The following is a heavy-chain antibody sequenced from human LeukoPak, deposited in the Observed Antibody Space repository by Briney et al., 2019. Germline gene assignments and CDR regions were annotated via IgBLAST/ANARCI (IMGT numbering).Heavy chain of an antibody. CDR1: GSTVSSNY. D-gene: IGHD6-19*01. Sequence: PGGSLRLSCAASGSTVSSNYMSWVRQAPGKGLEWVSVIYSGGSTYYADSVKGRFTISRDNSKNTLYLQMNSLRAEDTAVYYCASGWAVAGELDYWGQGTLVTVSS. CDR3: ASGWAVAGELDY. CDR2: IYSGGST. V-gene: IGHV3-66*01. J-gene: IGHJ4*02.